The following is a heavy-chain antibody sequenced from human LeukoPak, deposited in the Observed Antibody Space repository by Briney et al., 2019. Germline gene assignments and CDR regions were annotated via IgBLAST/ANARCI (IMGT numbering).Heavy chain of an antibody. CDR2: ISWDGGST. J-gene: IGHJ4*02. V-gene: IGHV3-43D*03. D-gene: IGHD3-10*01. CDR1: GFTFDDYA. Sequence: GGSLRLSCAASGFTFDDYAMHWVRQAPGKGLEWVSLISWDGGSTYYADSVKGRFTISRDNSKNSLYLQMNSLRAEDTALYYCAKDIGSGSSYSALDYWGRGTLVTVSS. CDR3: AKDIGSGSSYSALDY.